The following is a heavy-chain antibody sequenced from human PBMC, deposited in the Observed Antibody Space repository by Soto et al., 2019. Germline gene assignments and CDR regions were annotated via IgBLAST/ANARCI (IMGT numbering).Heavy chain of an antibody. CDR3: TRLSRSEVFWFDP. V-gene: IGHV3-73*02. CDR2: IKSRAENFAT. Sequence: EVQLVESGGGLVQPGGSMKISCAASGFALSDSAVHWVRQAPGKGLEWVGRIKSRAENFATAFAASVSGRSTIFRDDSTNTASLQMTGLKTEDTAVYFCTRLSRSEVFWFDPWGQGTLVTVPS. J-gene: IGHJ5*02. CDR1: GFALSDSA.